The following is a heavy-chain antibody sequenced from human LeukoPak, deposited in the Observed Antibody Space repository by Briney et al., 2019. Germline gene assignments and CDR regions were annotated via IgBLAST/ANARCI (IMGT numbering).Heavy chain of an antibody. Sequence: GGSLRLSCAASGFTFSSYARSWVRQAPGKGLEWVSSISSSSSYIYYADSVKGRFTISRDNAKNSLYLQMNSLRAEDTAVYYCARGLLGTAMVSSWFDPWGQGTLVTVSS. CDR1: GFTFSSYA. J-gene: IGHJ5*02. CDR2: ISSSSSYI. CDR3: ARGLLGTAMVSSWFDP. V-gene: IGHV3-21*01. D-gene: IGHD5-18*01.